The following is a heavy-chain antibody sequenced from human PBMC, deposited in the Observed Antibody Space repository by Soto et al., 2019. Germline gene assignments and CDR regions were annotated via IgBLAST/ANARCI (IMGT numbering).Heavy chain of an antibody. V-gene: IGHV1-18*04. CDR3: ASLRYSGYDFGYYGMDV. J-gene: IGHJ6*02. CDR2: ISAYNGNT. CDR1: GYTFTSYG. Sequence: SVKVSCKASGYTFTSYGISWVRQAPGQGLEWMGWISAYNGNTNYAQKLQGRVTMTTDTSTSTAYMELRSLRSDDTAVYYCASLRYSGYDFGYYGMDVWGQGTTVTVSS. D-gene: IGHD5-12*01.